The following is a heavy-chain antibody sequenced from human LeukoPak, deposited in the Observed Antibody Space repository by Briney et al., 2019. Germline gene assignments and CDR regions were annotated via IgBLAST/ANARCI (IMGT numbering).Heavy chain of an antibody. V-gene: IGHV3-49*04. CDR2: IRSKAYGGTT. Sequence: GGSLRLSCTASGFTFGDYAMSWVRQAPGKGLEWVGFIRSKAYGGTTEYAASVKGRFTISRDDSKSIAYLQMNSLKNEDTAVYYCTRDSGSGAFDYWGQGTLVTVSS. CDR1: GFTFGDYA. J-gene: IGHJ4*02. CDR3: TRDSGSGAFDY. D-gene: IGHD3-10*01.